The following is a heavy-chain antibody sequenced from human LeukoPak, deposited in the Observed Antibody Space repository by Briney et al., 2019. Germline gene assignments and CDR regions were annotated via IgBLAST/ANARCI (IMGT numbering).Heavy chain of an antibody. CDR2: IYSGGIT. V-gene: IGHV3-53*01. Sequence: GGSLRLSCAASGFTVSSNFLSWVRQPPGKGLEGVSDIYSGGITYYSDSVKGRFTISRDNSKNALYLQMNSLTAEDTAVYYCTRGGGGSFPPYWGQGTLVTAYS. D-gene: IGHD2-21*01. CDR3: TRGGGGSFPPY. J-gene: IGHJ4*02. CDR1: GFTVSSNF.